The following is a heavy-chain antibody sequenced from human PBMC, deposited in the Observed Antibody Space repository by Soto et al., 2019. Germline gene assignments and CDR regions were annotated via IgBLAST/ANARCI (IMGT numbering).Heavy chain of an antibody. CDR3: ARDPSSSRPYNWFDP. D-gene: IGHD6-6*01. Sequence: GGFLRLSCAASGFTFSSYAMHWVRQAPGKGLEWVAVISYDGSNKYYADSVKGRFTISRDNSKNTLYLQMNSLRAEDTAVYYCARDPSSSRPYNWFDPWGQGTLVTVSS. J-gene: IGHJ5*02. CDR2: ISYDGSNK. CDR1: GFTFSSYA. V-gene: IGHV3-30-3*01.